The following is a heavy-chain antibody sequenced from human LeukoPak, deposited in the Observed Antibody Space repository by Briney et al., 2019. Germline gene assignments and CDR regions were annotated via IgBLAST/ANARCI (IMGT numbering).Heavy chain of an antibody. CDR2: INPNSGGT. J-gene: IGHJ4*02. CDR3: AMNWYYNY. D-gene: IGHD1-7*01. CDR1: GYTFTDYY. Sequence: ASVKVSCKASGYTFTDYYMHWVRQAPGQGLEWMGWINPNSGGTNYAQKFQGRVTMTRDTSISTAYMELSRLRSDDTAMYYCAMNWYYNYWGQGTLVTVRS. V-gene: IGHV1-2*02.